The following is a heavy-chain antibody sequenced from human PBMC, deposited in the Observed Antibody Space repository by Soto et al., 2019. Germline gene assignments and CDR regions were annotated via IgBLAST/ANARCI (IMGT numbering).Heavy chain of an antibody. J-gene: IGHJ4*02. V-gene: IGHV1-18*01. CDR2: ISACNGNT. CDR3: AREVDYYGSGSYSPYYFDY. Sequence: ASVKVSCKASGYTFTSYGISWVRQAPGQGLEWMGWISACNGNTNYAQKLQGRVTMTTDTSTSTAYMELMSLRSDDTAVYYCAREVDYYGSGSYSPYYFDYWGQGTLVTVSS. CDR1: GYTFTSYG. D-gene: IGHD3-10*01.